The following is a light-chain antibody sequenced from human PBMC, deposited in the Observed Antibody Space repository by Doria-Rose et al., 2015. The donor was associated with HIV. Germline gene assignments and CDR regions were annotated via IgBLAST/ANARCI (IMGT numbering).Light chain of an antibody. CDR1: KLGDKY. CDR3: QAWDSTTVV. V-gene: IGLV3-1*01. Sequence: TSSITCSGDKLGDKYACWYQQKSGQSPVLVIYQDNERPSGIPERFSGSNSGNTATLTISGTQAMDEADYYCQAWDSTTVVFGGGTKLTGL. CDR2: QDN. J-gene: IGLJ2*01.